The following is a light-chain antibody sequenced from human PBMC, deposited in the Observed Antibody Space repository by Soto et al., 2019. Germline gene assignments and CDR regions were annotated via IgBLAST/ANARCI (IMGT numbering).Light chain of an antibody. CDR2: EVT. Sequence: QSALTQPASVSGSPGQAITISCAGSNSDVGAYNFVSWYRQHPGKAPKLMIYEVTNRPSGVSSRFSASKSGNTASLTISGLQAEDEADYYCSSYSTSSTYVFGTGTKVTVL. CDR1: NSDVGAYNF. V-gene: IGLV2-14*01. J-gene: IGLJ1*01. CDR3: SSYSTSSTYV.